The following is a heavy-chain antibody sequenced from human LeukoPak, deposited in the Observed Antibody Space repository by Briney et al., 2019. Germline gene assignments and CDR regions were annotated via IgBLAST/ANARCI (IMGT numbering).Heavy chain of an antibody. V-gene: IGHV4-39*01. CDR2: IYYSGTT. Sequence: SETLSLTCTVSGGSISSSSYYWGWLRQPPGKGLEWIVSIYYSGTTYYNPSLKSRVTISVYTSKNQFSLKPSSVTAADTAVYYCARRYPYSKWEYWGQGTLVTVSS. CDR3: ARRYPYSKWEY. CDR1: GGSISSSSYY. D-gene: IGHD6-13*01. J-gene: IGHJ4*02.